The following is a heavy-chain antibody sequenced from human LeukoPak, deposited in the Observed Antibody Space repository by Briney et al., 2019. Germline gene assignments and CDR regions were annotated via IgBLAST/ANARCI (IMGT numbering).Heavy chain of an antibody. CDR1: GFTFSSYG. V-gene: IGHV3-30*02. Sequence: GGSLRLSCAASGFTFSSYGMHWVRQAPGKGLEWVAFIRYDGSNKYYAGSVKGRFTISRDNSKNTLYLQMNSLRAEDTAVYYCAKMSGYGRTDYWGQGTLVTVSS. CDR3: AKMSGYGRTDY. D-gene: IGHD5-12*01. CDR2: IRYDGSNK. J-gene: IGHJ4*02.